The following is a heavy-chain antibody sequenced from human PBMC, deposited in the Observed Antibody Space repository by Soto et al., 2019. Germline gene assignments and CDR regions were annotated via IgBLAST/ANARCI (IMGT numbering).Heavy chain of an antibody. J-gene: IGHJ5*02. D-gene: IGHD1-1*01. CDR1: GASISGYY. V-gene: IGHV4-4*07. CDR2: IYATRTT. CDR3: VRDGTKTLRDWFDP. Sequence: QVQLQESGPGLVKPSETLSLTSTVSGASISGYYWSWIRKTAGKGLEWIGRIYATRTTDYNPSLKSRVMMSVDTSKKQFYLKLRSVTAADRAVYYCVRDGTKTLRDWFDPWGQGISVTVSS.